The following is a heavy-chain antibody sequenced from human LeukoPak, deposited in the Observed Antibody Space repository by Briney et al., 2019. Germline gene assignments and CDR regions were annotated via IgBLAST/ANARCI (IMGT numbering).Heavy chain of an antibody. CDR1: SGFIISSDYY. CDR2: IHYSGSA. V-gene: IGHV4-39*01. D-gene: IGHD3-22*01. J-gene: IGHJ4*02. CDR3: ARRPRSGYYLDY. Sequence: SETLSLTCAVSSGFIISSDYYWGWIRQSPGKGLGWIGSIHYSGSAYYSPSLKSRVTVSVDTSKSQFSLKLSSVTAADTAVYYCARRPRSGYYLDYWGQGTLVTVPS.